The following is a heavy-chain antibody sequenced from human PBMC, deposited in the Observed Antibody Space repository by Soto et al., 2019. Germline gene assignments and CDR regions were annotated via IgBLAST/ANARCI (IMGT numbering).Heavy chain of an antibody. CDR1: GFIFRTNG. CDR2: ISHDGGNI. V-gene: IGHV3-30*18. D-gene: IGHD3-3*01. CDR3: AKDFNWTFDH. Sequence: QVQLVESGGGVVQPGRSLRLSCEASGFIFRTNGMHWVRQAPGKGLEWVAHISHDGGNIDYGDSVKGRFTISRDNSMNTVYLQMDSLKTEDTAIYHYAKDFNWTFDHWGHGNLATVSS. J-gene: IGHJ4*01.